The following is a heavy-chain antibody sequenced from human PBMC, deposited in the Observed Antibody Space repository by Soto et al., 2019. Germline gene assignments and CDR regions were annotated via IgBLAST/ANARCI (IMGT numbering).Heavy chain of an antibody. J-gene: IGHJ4*02. CDR2: IYHTGSN. CDR1: GVSIRTVGHY. Sequence: LTCSVSGVSIRTVGHYWTWIRHPPGKGLEWIGSIYHTGSNYYSKSLRSRLTMSVDTSQSQFSLRLSSVTAADTAVYYCARATGTLRSRNCDYWGQGSLVTV. V-gene: IGHV4-31*03. CDR3: ARATGTLRSRNCDY. D-gene: IGHD1-1*01.